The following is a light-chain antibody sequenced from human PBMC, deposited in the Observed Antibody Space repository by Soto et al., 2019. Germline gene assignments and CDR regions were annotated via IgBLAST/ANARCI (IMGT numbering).Light chain of an antibody. CDR2: YTS. CDR3: QQYHNWPPRAT. Sequence: DIVLTQSPPTLSVSPGERASLSCRASLTVYNNLAWYQQKPGQAPRLLISYTSTRATGVPARFSGSGSGKEFTLTITSLQSEASAVYYCQQYHNWPPRATFGPGTKVEIK. CDR1: LTVYNN. J-gene: IGKJ3*01. V-gene: IGKV3-15*01.